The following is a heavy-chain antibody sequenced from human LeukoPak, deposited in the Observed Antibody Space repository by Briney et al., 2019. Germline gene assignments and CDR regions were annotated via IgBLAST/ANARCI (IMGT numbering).Heavy chain of an antibody. CDR3: ARIMSRVVSYYYYMDV. CDR2: ISYDGSDK. J-gene: IGHJ6*03. V-gene: IGHV3-30*03. CDR1: GFTFSSYG. Sequence: GGSLRLSCAASGFTFSSYGMHWVRQAPGKGLEWVAVISYDGSDKNYADSVKGRFTISRDNSKNTLYLQMDSLRVEDTAVYYCARIMSRVVSYYYYMDVWGKGTTVTVSS. D-gene: IGHD2-15*01.